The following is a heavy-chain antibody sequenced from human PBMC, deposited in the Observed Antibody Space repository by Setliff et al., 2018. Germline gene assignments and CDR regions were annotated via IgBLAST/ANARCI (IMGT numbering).Heavy chain of an antibody. V-gene: IGHV4-61*09. CDR3: ARQDRFYDRSVFVEYFQH. CDR2: IQTSGTT. CDR1: GGSISSGNYY. D-gene: IGHD3-22*01. J-gene: IGHJ1*01. Sequence: PSETLSLTCTVSGGSISSGNYYWSWIRQPAGKGLEWIGHIQTSGTTNYNPSLKSRVTMSVDTSKNQISLKLTSVTAADTAVYYCARQDRFYDRSVFVEYFQHWGQGALVTVSS.